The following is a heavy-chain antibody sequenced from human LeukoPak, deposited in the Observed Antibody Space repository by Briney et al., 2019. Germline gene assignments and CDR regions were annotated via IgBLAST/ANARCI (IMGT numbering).Heavy chain of an antibody. Sequence: PSETLSLTCTVSGGSISSSSYYWGWIRQPPGKGLEWIGSIYYSGSTYYNPSLKSRVTISVDTSKNQFSLKLSSVTAADTAVYYCATDHSIAAPIYYWGQGTLVTVSS. CDR3: ATDHSIAAPIYY. CDR2: IYYSGST. V-gene: IGHV4-39*02. D-gene: IGHD6-6*01. J-gene: IGHJ4*02. CDR1: GGSISSSSYY.